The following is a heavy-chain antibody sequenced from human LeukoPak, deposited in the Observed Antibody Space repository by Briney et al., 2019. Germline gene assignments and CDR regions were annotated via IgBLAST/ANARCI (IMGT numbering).Heavy chain of an antibody. V-gene: IGHV4-59*01. CDR2: IHYSGST. J-gene: IGHJ5*02. Sequence: SSETLSLTCTVSGGSISSYFWSWIRQPPGKGLEWIGYIHYSGSTNYNPSLKSRVTISVDTSKNQFSLKLNSVTAADTAVYYCARGTIVIPSTIPGHNWFDPWGQGTLVTVSS. CDR1: GGSISSYF. CDR3: ARGTIVIPSTIPGHNWFDP. D-gene: IGHD2-2*01.